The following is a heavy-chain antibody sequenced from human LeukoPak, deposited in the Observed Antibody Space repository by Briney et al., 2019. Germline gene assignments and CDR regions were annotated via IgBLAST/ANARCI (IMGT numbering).Heavy chain of an antibody. Sequence: PGGSLRLSCVTSGFTFSTYVMSWVRKFPGKGLEWFSSIGTSGATTTYADSVKGRFTISRDNSENTLYLQMNSLRVEDTAEYYCARIERCDYWGQGTLVTVSS. V-gene: IGHV3-23*01. CDR2: IGTSGATT. CDR3: ARIERCDY. CDR1: GFTFSTYV. J-gene: IGHJ4*02.